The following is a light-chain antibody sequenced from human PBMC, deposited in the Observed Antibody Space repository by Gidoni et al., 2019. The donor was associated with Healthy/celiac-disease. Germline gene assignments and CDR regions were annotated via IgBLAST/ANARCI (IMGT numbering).Light chain of an antibody. CDR1: QSISSY. J-gene: IGKJ4*01. V-gene: IGKV1-39*01. Sequence: IQMTQSPSSLSASVGDRVTITCRASQSISSYLNWYQQKPGKAPKLLIYAASSLQSGVPSRFSGSGSGTDFTLTISSLQPEDFATYYCQQSYSTPLTFGGXTKVEIK. CDR3: QQSYSTPLT. CDR2: AAS.